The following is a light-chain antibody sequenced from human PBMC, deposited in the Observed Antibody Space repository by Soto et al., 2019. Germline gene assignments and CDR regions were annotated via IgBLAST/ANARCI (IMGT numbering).Light chain of an antibody. V-gene: IGKV3-15*01. J-gene: IGKJ4*01. CDR3: QPYNNWPLT. Sequence: EIVMTQSPATLSVSPGERATLSCRASQSLTSNLAWYQQKPGQAPRLLIYGASTRATGIPARFSGSGSGAEFTLTINSLQSEDFEVYYCQPYNNWPLTFGGGTKVDIK. CDR2: GAS. CDR1: QSLTSN.